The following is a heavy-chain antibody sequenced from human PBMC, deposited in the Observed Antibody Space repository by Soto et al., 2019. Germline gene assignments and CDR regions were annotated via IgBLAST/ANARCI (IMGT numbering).Heavy chain of an antibody. Sequence: EVQLLESGGGLVQPGGSLRLSCAASGFTFSSYAMSWVRQAPGKGLEWVSAISGSGGSTYYADSVKGRFTISRDNSKNTLYLQMNSLRAEDTAVYYCAKGDGDGYNWDSYYYYYYGMDVWGQGTTVTVSS. J-gene: IGHJ6*02. CDR1: GFTFSSYA. D-gene: IGHD5-12*01. CDR3: AKGDGDGYNWDSYYYYYYGMDV. CDR2: ISGSGGST. V-gene: IGHV3-23*01.